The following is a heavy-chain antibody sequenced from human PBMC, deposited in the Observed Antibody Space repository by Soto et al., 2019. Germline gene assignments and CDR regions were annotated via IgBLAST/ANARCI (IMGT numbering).Heavy chain of an antibody. Sequence: SQTLSLTCAISGDRVSSNSAAWNWIRQSPSRGLEWLGRTYYRSKWYNDYAVSVKSRITINPDTSKNQFSLQLNSVTPEDTAVYYCARGAAAGDIYYYYGMDVWGQGTTVTVSS. CDR1: GDRVSSNSAA. D-gene: IGHD6-13*01. CDR3: ARGAAAGDIYYYYGMDV. J-gene: IGHJ6*02. V-gene: IGHV6-1*01. CDR2: TYYRSKWYN.